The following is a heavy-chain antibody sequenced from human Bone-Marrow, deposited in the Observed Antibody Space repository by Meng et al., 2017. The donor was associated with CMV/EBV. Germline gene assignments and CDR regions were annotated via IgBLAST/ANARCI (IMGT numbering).Heavy chain of an antibody. V-gene: IGHV4-30-4*08. D-gene: IGHD6-13*01. CDR1: GGSNSSGDYY. CDR2: IYYSGST. J-gene: IGHJ4*02. Sequence: VSGGSNSSGDYYWSWIRQPPGKGLEWIGYIYYSGSTYYNPSLKSRVTISVDTSKNQFSLKLSSVTAADTAVYYCARGVRQQLAFLYWGQGTLVTVSS. CDR3: ARGVRQQLAFLY.